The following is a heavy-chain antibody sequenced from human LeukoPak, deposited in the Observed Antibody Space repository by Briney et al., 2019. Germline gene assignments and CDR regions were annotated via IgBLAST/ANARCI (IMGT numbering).Heavy chain of an antibody. V-gene: IGHV3-30*03. CDR1: GFTFNSHG. CDR2: ISDDGNNE. Sequence: GRSLRLSCAASGFTFNSHGMHWVRQAPDKGLEWVAVISDDGNNEKYGDSVKGRFTVSRDNSRNTLSLQMNSLRAEDTAVYYCARGPFDYWGQGTLVTVSS. J-gene: IGHJ4*02. CDR3: ARGPFDY.